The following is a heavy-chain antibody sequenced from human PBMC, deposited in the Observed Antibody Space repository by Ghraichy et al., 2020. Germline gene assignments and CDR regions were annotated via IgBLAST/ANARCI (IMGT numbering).Heavy chain of an antibody. J-gene: IGHJ6*02. D-gene: IGHD1-26*01. CDR1: GFTFSSYG. V-gene: IGHV3-33*01. CDR2: IWYDGSNK. Sequence: GSLRLSCAASGFTFSSYGMHWVRQAPGKGLEWVAVIWYDGSNKYYADSVKGRFTISRDNSKNTLYLQMNSLRAEDTAVYYCARGGYSGSYYYYYGMDVWGQGTTVTVSS. CDR3: ARGGYSGSYYYYYGMDV.